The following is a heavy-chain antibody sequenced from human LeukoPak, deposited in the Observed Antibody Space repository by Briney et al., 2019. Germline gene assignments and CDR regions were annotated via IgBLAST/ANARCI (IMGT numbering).Heavy chain of an antibody. CDR1: GYTFGTHW. CDR2: INPSGDFR. V-gene: IGHV1-46*01. Sequence: GASVKVSCKASGYTFGTHWMHWVRQAPGQGLEWMGIINPSGDFRSYAQKFQGRITMTRDMSTRTVYMELSDLRPEDTAVYYCAGVGGYYYMDVWGKGTTVTVSS. CDR3: AGVGGYYYMDV. J-gene: IGHJ6*03.